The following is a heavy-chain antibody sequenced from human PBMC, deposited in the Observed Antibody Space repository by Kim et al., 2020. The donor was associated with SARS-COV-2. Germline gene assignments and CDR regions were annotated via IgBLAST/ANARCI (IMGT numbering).Heavy chain of an antibody. J-gene: IGHJ6*02. CDR2: ISGSGGTGRGGSA. CDR3: AALGVGG. V-gene: IGHV3-23*01. D-gene: IGHD3-16*01. Sequence: GGSLRLSCAASGFTFSEYTMSWVRQAPGRGLEWVSAISGSGGTGRGGSAFYADSVKGRLTISRDNSRNTVYLQMNSLRVEDMAVYYCAALGVGGWGQGTTVTVSS. CDR1: GFTFSEYT.